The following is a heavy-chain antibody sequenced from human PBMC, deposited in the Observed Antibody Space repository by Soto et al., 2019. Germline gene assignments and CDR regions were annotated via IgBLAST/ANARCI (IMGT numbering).Heavy chain of an antibody. CDR2: ISSSSSYI. CDR3: ARDRYYDSSGYYYVDYYYYYGMDV. D-gene: IGHD3-22*01. Sequence: GGSLRLSCAASGFTFSSYSMNWVRQAPGKGLEWVSSISSSSSYIYYADSVKGRFTISRDNAKNSLYLRMNSLRAEDTAVYYCARDRYYDSSGYYYVDYYYYYGMDVWGQGTTVTVSS. V-gene: IGHV3-21*01. J-gene: IGHJ6*02. CDR1: GFTFSSYS.